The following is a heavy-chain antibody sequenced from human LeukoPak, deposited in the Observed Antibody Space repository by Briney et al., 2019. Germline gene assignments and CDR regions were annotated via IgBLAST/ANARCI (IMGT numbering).Heavy chain of an antibody. J-gene: IGHJ3*02. CDR2: IHYTGTT. CDR1: GASMTDYY. CDR3: ARPDRSASYGILGSDI. V-gene: IGHV4-59*12. Sequence: SETLSLTCSVSGASMTDYYWTWVRQPPGKGLEWIGYIHYTGTTDYNPSLRSRVTMSIDTSNSQFSLNLRSVTATDTAVYFCARPDRSASYGILGSDIWGQGTIVTVSS. D-gene: IGHD3-22*01.